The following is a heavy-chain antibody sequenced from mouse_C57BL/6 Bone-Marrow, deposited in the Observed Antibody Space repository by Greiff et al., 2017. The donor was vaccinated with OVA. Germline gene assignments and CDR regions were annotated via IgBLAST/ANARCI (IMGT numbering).Heavy chain of an antibody. CDR1: GFTFSSYT. CDR3: ATYEGGTWFAY. V-gene: IGHV5-9*01. Sequence: EVMLVESGGGLVKPGGSLKLSCAASGFTFSSYTMSWVRQTPEKRLEWVATISDGGGNNYYPDSVKGRFTISRDNAKYNLYLRLSSQRSEDTALYYCATYEGGTWFAYWGQGTLVTVSA. J-gene: IGHJ3*01. D-gene: IGHD2-3*01. CDR2: ISDGGGNN.